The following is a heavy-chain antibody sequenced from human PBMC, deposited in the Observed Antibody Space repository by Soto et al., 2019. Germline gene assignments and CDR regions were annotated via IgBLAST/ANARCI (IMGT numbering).Heavy chain of an antibody. Sequence: PSETLSLTCNFSGFSISTSRSYWAWIRQPPGKGLEWLANIFYSGSTYYNPSLASRVTVSVDTSKNEFSLKLRSVTAADTAVYYCARQPTTGDTDLWFDPWGQGTLVTVSS. CDR2: IFYSGST. CDR1: GFSISTSRSY. D-gene: IGHD2-21*01. CDR3: ARQPTTGDTDLWFDP. J-gene: IGHJ5*02. V-gene: IGHV4-39*01.